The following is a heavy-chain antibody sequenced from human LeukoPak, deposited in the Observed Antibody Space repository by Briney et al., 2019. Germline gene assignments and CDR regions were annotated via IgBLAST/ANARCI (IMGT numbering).Heavy chain of an antibody. Sequence: ASVKVSCKASGYTFTSYDINWVRQATGQGLEWMGWMNPNSGNTGYAQKFQGRVTMTRNTSISTAYMELSSLRSEDTAVYYCARTGGDCGGDCYHSAFDIWGQGTMVTVSS. CDR3: ARTGGDCGGDCYHSAFDI. CDR2: MNPNSGNT. CDR1: GYTFTSYD. V-gene: IGHV1-8*01. D-gene: IGHD2-21*02. J-gene: IGHJ3*02.